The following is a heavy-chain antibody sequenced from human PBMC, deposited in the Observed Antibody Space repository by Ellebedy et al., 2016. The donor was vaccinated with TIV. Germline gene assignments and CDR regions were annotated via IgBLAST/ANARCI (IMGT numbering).Heavy chain of an antibody. CDR2: INPSGGST. CDR1: GYTFTSYY. CDR3: ARDHNWNDDYYYGMDV. Sequence: ASVKVSCXASGYTFTSYYMHWVRQAPGQGLEWMGIINPSGGSTSYAQKFQGRVTMTRDTSTSTVYMELSSLRSEDTAVYYCARDHNWNDDYYYGMDVWGQGTTVTVSS. J-gene: IGHJ6*02. D-gene: IGHD1-20*01. V-gene: IGHV1-46*01.